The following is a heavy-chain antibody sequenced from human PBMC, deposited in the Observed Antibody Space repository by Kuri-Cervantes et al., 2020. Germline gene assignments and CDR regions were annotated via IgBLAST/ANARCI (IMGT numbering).Heavy chain of an antibody. Sequence: ASVKVSCKASGYTFTGYYMHWVRQAPGQGLEWMGWINPNSGGTNYAQKFQGRVTMTRDTSISTAYMELSRLRSEDTAVYYCAKRGYSYGELDYWGQGTLVTVSS. J-gene: IGHJ4*02. CDR2: INPNSGGT. CDR1: GYTFTGYY. D-gene: IGHD5-18*01. CDR3: AKRGYSYGELDY. V-gene: IGHV1-2*02.